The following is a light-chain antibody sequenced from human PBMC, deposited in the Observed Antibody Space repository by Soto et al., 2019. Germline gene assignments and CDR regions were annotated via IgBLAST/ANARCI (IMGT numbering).Light chain of an antibody. CDR1: QSISSF. V-gene: IGKV1-39*01. CDR2: AAS. CDR3: QQSSRTPIT. Sequence: DIQVTQSPSSLSASVGDRVTITCRASQSISSFFIWCQDTPGQAPTLLMYAASALQSGVPPRFSGSGSGTEFTLTITTLQPEDSATYYCQQSSRTPITFGQGTRLEIK. J-gene: IGKJ5*01.